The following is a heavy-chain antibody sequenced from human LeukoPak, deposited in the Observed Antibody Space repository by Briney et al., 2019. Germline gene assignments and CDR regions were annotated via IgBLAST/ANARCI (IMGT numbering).Heavy chain of an antibody. D-gene: IGHD3-22*01. V-gene: IGHV4-31*03. CDR3: ARAVYYYDSSGYYFDY. J-gene: IGHJ4*02. Sequence: SETLALTCTVSGGSISSGGYYWSWIRQHPGKGLEWIGYIYYSGSTYYNPSLKSRVTISVDTSKNQFSLKLSSVTAADTAVYYCARAVYYYDSSGYYFDYWGQGTLVTVSS. CDR2: IYYSGST. CDR1: GGSISSGGYY.